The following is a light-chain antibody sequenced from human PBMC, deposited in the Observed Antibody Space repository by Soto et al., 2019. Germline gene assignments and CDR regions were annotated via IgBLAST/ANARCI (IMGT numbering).Light chain of an antibody. V-gene: IGLV4-69*01. J-gene: IGLJ2*01. CDR2: LDSDGSH. CDR1: SGHGSYA. CDR3: QTWGTGIHVV. Sequence: QLVLTQSPSASASLVASVKLTCMLSSGHGSYAIAWHQQQPEKGPRYLMKLDSDGSHTKGDAIPDRFSGSSSGAYRYLTISSLQSEDEADYYCQTWGTGIHVVFGGGTKLTVL.